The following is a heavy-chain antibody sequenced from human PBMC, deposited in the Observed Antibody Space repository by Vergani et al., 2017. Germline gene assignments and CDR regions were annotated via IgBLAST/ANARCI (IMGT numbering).Heavy chain of an antibody. CDR1: FDSIRNLY. V-gene: IGHV4-59*11. Sequence: QVQLQESGPGLVKPSQTLSLTCSVSFDSIRNLYCNWIRQPPGKGLEWIGSIHYSENTNYNPSLKTRVTISVDTYKNQFSLTLTSVTAADTAVYYCASDSLSGQRPDRWGQGTLFTVTS. CDR2: IHYSENT. J-gene: IGHJ5*02. CDR3: ASDSLSGQRPDR. D-gene: IGHD6-19*01.